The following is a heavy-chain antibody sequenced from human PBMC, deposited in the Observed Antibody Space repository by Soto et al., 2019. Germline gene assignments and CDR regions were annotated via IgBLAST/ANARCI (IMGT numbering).Heavy chain of an antibody. Sequence: GGSLRLSCAASGFTFSSYAMSWVRQAPGKGLEWVSAISGSGGGTYYADSVKGRFTISRDNSKNTLYLQMNSLSAEDTAVYYCAKRTAAGAMVTRYYYYGMEVWGQGTTVTVS. CDR1: GFTFSSYA. V-gene: IGHV3-23*01. CDR2: ISGSGGGT. D-gene: IGHD5-18*01. CDR3: AKRTAAGAMVTRYYYYGMEV. J-gene: IGHJ6*02.